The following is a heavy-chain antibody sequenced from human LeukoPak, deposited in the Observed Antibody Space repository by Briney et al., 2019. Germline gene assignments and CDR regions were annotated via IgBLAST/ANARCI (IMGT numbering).Heavy chain of an antibody. J-gene: IGHJ4*02. D-gene: IGHD5-12*01. CDR3: AREQRYDDFDY. V-gene: IGHV3-74*01. CDR2: IHPDGSRT. CDR1: GFTFSNYW. Sequence: GGCLRLSCAASGFTFSNYWMHWVRQAPGGGLVWVSRIHPDGSRTSYTDSVKGRFTISRDNAKNTLYLQMNSLRAEDSAVYFCAREQRYDDFDYWGQGILVTVSS.